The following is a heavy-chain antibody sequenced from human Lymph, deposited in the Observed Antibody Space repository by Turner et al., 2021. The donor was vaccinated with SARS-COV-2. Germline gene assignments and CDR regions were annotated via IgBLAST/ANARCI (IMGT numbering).Heavy chain of an antibody. Sequence: ELQLVETGGGLTQPGGSLRLPCAASGFTVSSNYMSWVRQAPGKGLEWVSVIYIGGTTYYADSVKGRFTISRDNSKNTLYLQMNSLRAEDTAVYYCARDLGPLAFDIWGQGTMVTVSS. CDR1: GFTVSSNY. CDR3: ARDLGPLAFDI. J-gene: IGHJ3*02. CDR2: IYIGGTT. V-gene: IGHV3-53*02.